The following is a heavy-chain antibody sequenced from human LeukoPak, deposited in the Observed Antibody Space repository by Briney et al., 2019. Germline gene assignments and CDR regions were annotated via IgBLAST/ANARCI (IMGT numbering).Heavy chain of an antibody. D-gene: IGHD3-22*01. J-gene: IGHJ4*02. CDR3: ARVHKKGSGYYYFDY. Sequence: SETLSLTCTVSGGSISSYYWSWIRQPAGKGLEWIGRIYTSGSTNYNPSLKSRVTMSVDTSKNQFSLKLSSVTAADTAVYYCARVHKKGSGYYYFDYWGQGTLVTVSS. V-gene: IGHV4-4*07. CDR1: GGSISSYY. CDR2: IYTSGST.